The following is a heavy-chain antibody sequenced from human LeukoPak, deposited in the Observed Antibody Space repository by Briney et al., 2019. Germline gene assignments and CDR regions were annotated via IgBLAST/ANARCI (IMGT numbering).Heavy chain of an antibody. J-gene: IGHJ4*02. CDR1: GGSITGYY. Sequence: SETLSLTCTVSGGSITGYYWSWIRQPPGKGLEWIGYISYSGSTNSNPSLKSRVTMSVDTSKNQFSLKLSSVTAADTAVYYCARGRLGIFGVVIIQYFDYWGQGTLVTVSS. CDR3: ARGRLGIFGVVIIQYFDY. D-gene: IGHD3-3*01. CDR2: ISYSGST. V-gene: IGHV4-59*01.